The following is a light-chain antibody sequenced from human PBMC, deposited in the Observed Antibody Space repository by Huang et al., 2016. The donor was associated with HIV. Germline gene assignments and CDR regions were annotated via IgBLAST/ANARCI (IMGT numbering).Light chain of an antibody. V-gene: IGKV1-27*01. CDR1: QGISNY. CDR2: AAS. J-gene: IGKJ2*01. Sequence: DIQMTQSPFSLSASVGDSVTITCRASQGISNYLAWYQQKPGKVPKLLIDAASTLQSGVPSRFSGSGSETDFTLTISSLQPEDVATYYCQKYNSAPYTFGQGTKLEIK. CDR3: QKYNSAPYT.